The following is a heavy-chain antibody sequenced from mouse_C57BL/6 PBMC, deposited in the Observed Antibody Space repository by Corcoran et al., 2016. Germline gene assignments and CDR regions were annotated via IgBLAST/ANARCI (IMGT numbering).Heavy chain of an antibody. CDR2: INPNNGGT. Sequence: EVQLQQSGPELVKPGASVKISCKASGYTFTDYYMNWVKQSHGKSLEWIGDINPNNGGTSYNQKFKGKATLTVDKSSSTAYMELRSLTSEDSAVYYGAREGGYGGFAYWGQGTLVTVSA. CDR1: GYTFTDYY. V-gene: IGHV1-26*01. J-gene: IGHJ3*01. CDR3: AREGGYGGFAY. D-gene: IGHD3-1*01.